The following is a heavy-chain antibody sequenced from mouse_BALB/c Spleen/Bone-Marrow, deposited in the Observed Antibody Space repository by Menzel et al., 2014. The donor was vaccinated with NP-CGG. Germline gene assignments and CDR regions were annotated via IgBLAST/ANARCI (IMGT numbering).Heavy chain of an antibody. CDR3: ARERTGFDY. CDR1: GFTFSYFG. CDR2: ISSGSSII. D-gene: IGHD4-1*01. J-gene: IGHJ2*01. V-gene: IGHV5-17*02. Sequence: EVQLVESGGGLVQPGGSRKLSCAASGFTFSYFGMHWVRQAPEKGLEWVAHISSGSSIIYYADTVKGRFTISRDNPKNTLFLQMTSLRSEDTAMYYCARERTGFDYWGQGTTLTVSS.